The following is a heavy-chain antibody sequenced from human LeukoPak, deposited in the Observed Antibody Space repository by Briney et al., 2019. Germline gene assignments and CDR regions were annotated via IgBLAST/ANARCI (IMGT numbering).Heavy chain of an antibody. CDR2: INWNGGST. J-gene: IGHJ4*02. Sequence: GGSLRLSCAASGFTFDDYGMSWVRQAPGKGLEWVSGINWNGGSTGYADSVKGRFTISRDNAKNSLYLQMNSLRAEDTAVYYCARDRRSTAATPTAYWGQGTLVTVSS. D-gene: IGHD2-15*01. V-gene: IGHV3-20*04. CDR3: ARDRRSTAATPTAY. CDR1: GFTFDDYG.